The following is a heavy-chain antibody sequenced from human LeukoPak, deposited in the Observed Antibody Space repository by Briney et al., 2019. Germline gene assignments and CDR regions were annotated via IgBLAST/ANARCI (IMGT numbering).Heavy chain of an antibody. Sequence: SETLSLTCTVSGGSISSYYWSWIRQPAGKGLEWIGRIHTSGSINYNPSLKSRVTISVDTSKNQFSLKLSSVTAADTAVYYCARHGSYYGSAPHYYFDYWGQGTLVTVSS. CDR1: GGSISSYY. J-gene: IGHJ4*02. V-gene: IGHV4-4*07. D-gene: IGHD3-10*01. CDR3: ARHGSYYGSAPHYYFDY. CDR2: IHTSGSI.